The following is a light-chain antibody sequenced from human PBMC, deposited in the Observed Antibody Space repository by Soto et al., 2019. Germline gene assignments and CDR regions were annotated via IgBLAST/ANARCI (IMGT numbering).Light chain of an antibody. J-gene: IGLJ1*01. Sequence: QSVLAQPASVSGSPGQSITISCTGTSSDVGGYNYVSWYQQHPGKAPKLMIYEVSNQPSGVSNRFSGSKSGNTASLTISGLQAEDEADYHCSSYTSGRNYVLGNGTKVTV. V-gene: IGLV2-14*01. CDR3: SSYTSGRNYV. CDR2: EVS. CDR1: SSDVGGYNY.